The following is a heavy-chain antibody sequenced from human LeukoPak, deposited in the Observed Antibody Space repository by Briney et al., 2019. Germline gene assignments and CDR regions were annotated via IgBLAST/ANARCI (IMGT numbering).Heavy chain of an antibody. CDR1: GFTFSSYA. D-gene: IGHD2-2*01. V-gene: IGHV3-30-3*01. Sequence: PGGSLGLSCAASGFTFSSYAMHWVRQAPGKGLEWVAVISYDGSNKYYADSVKGRFTISRDNSKNTLYLQMNSLRAEDTAVYYCARDSYCSSTSCYQNENWFDPWGQGTLVTVSS. CDR2: ISYDGSNK. CDR3: ARDSYCSSTSCYQNENWFDP. J-gene: IGHJ5*02.